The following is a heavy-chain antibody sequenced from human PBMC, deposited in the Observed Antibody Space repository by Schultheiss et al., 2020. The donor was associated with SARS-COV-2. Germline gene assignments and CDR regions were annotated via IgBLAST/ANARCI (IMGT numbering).Heavy chain of an antibody. CDR2: ITTAGNT. J-gene: IGHJ4*02. D-gene: IGHD3-10*01. V-gene: IGHV3-13*04. CDR1: EFTFSSYD. Sequence: GGSLRLSCAASEFTFSSYDMHWVRQATGKGLEWVSLITTAGNTYYQGSVKGRFTVSREDAENSLYLQMNSLRAGDTAVYYCASDVLLWFGEPRYFDYWGQGTLVTVSS. CDR3: ASDVLLWFGEPRYFDY.